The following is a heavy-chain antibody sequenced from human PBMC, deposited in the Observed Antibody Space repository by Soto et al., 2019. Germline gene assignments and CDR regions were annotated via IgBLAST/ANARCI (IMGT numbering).Heavy chain of an antibody. Sequence: GGSLRLSCAASGFTFSSYSMNWVRQAPGKGLEWVSSISSSSSYIYYADSVKGRFTISRDNAKNSLYLQMNSLRAEDTAVYYCTRDSTTVVTPGLYGMDVWGQGTTVTVSS. J-gene: IGHJ6*02. CDR3: TRDSTTVVTPGLYGMDV. D-gene: IGHD4-17*01. CDR2: ISSSSSYI. V-gene: IGHV3-21*01. CDR1: GFTFSSYS.